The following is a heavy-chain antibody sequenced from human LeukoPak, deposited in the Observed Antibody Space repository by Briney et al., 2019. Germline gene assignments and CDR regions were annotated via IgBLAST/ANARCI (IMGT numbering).Heavy chain of an antibody. V-gene: IGHV1-2*06. CDR1: RYTFTGYY. Sequence: ASVKVSCKASRYTFTGYYMHWVRQAPGQGLEWMGRINPNSGGTNYAQKFQGRVTMTRDTSISTAYMELSRLRSDDTAVYYCARGYSSSWGDRFDPWGQGTLVTVSS. J-gene: IGHJ5*02. CDR2: INPNSGGT. D-gene: IGHD6-13*01. CDR3: ARGYSSSWGDRFDP.